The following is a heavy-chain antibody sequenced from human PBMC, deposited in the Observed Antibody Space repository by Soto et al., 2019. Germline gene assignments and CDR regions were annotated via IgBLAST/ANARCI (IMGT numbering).Heavy chain of an antibody. D-gene: IGHD6-13*01. J-gene: IGHJ6*02. CDR2: IWYDGSNK. CDR1: GFTFSSYG. Sequence: GGSLRLSCAASGFTFSSYGMHWVRQAPGKGLEWVAVIWYDGSNKYYADSVKGRFTISRDKSKKTLSLQMNSLRVEDTAVYYCARDPSIAAAGGPLKWELNPLYDMDVWGQGTTVTVSS. CDR3: ARDPSIAAAGGPLKWELNPLYDMDV. V-gene: IGHV3-33*01.